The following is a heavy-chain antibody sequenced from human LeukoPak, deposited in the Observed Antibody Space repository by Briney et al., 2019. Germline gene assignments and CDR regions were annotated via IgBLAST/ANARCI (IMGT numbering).Heavy chain of an antibody. CDR1: GYTFTGYY. CDR2: INPNSGGT. V-gene: IGHV1-2*06. Sequence: ASVKVSCKASGYTFTGYYMHWVRQAPGQGLEWMGRINPNSGGTNYAQKFQGRVTMTRDTTISTAYMELSRLRSDDTAVYYCARGSTPRGYYYYMDVWGKGTTVTVSS. J-gene: IGHJ6*03. CDR3: ARGSTPRGYYYYMDV.